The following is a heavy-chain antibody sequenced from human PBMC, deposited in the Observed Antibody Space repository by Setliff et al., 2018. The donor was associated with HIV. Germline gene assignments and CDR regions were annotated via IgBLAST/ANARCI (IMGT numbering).Heavy chain of an antibody. CDR1: GGSISSHY. V-gene: IGHV4-59*11. CDR3: ASHRSVYYFDY. J-gene: IGHJ4*02. CDR2: IYYSGST. Sequence: SETLSLTCTVSGGSISSHYWSWIRQPPGKGLEWIGYIYYSGSTNYNPSLKSRVTISVDTSKNQFSLKLSSVTAADTAVYYCASHRSVYYFDYRGQGTLVTVSS.